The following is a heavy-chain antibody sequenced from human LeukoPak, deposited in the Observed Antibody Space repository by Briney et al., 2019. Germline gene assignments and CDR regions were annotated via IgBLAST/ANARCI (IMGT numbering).Heavy chain of an antibody. CDR3: ARDEAIFGAGYYYGMDV. V-gene: IGHV4-31*03. Sequence: SETLSLTCTVSGGSISSGGHYWSWIRQHPGKGLEWIGYINYSGSTYYNPSLKSRVTISVDTSQNQFSLKLSSVTAADTAVYYCARDEAIFGAGYYYGMDVWGQGTTVTVSS. D-gene: IGHD3-3*01. CDR2: INYSGST. J-gene: IGHJ6*02. CDR1: GGSISSGGHY.